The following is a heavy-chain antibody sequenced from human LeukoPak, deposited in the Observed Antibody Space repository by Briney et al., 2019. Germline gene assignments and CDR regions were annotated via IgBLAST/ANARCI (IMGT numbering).Heavy chain of an antibody. D-gene: IGHD6-13*01. CDR3: VRGGSSSWYGGKAFDI. Sequence: QAGGSLRLSCAASGFTFSSYSMNWVRQAPGKGLEWVSYISSSGSTIYYADSVKGRFTISRDNAKNSLYLQMNSLRAEDTAVYYCVRGGSSSWYGGKAFDIWGQGTMVTVSS. CDR1: GFTFSSYS. CDR2: ISSSGSTI. V-gene: IGHV3-48*04. J-gene: IGHJ3*02.